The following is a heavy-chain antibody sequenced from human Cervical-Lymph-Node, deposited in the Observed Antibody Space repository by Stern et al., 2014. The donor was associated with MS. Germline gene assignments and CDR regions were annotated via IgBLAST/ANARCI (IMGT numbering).Heavy chain of an antibody. J-gene: IGHJ4*02. CDR1: GFTFSSYA. Sequence: EVQLVESGGGLVQPGGSLRLSCAASGFTFSSYAMSWVRQAPGKGLEWVSAISGSGGSTYYADSVKGLFTISRDNSKTTLYLQMNSLRAEDTAVYYCAKDLAATTFFDYWGQGTLVTVSS. CDR2: ISGSGGST. D-gene: IGHD6-25*01. V-gene: IGHV3-23*04. CDR3: AKDLAATTFFDY.